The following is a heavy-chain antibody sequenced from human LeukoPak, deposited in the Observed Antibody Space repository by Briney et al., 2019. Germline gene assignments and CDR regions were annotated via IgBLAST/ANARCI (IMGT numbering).Heavy chain of an antibody. CDR1: GGSISSGDYY. CDR3: ASSPTYYYDSSGYLGY. D-gene: IGHD3-22*01. Sequence: SETLSLTCTVSGGSISSGDYYWSWIRQPPGKGLEWIGYIYYSGSTYYNPSLKSRVTISVDTSKNQFSLKLSSVTAADTAVYYCASSPTYYYDSSGYLGYWGQGTLVTVSS. V-gene: IGHV4-30-4*01. CDR2: IYYSGST. J-gene: IGHJ4*02.